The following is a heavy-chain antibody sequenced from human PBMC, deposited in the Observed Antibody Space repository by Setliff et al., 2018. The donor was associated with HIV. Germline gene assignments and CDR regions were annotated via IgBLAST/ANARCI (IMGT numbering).Heavy chain of an antibody. CDR1: GGSISSSY. CDR3: ARSPGVDTNMAFDY. CDR2: IHYSGNT. D-gene: IGHD5-18*01. V-gene: IGHV4-59*01. Sequence: SETLSLTCTVSGGSISSSYWTWTRQPPGKGLEWIGNIHYSGNTDYNPSLKSRVTISVDRSKNQFSLKLNSVTAADTAVYYCARSPGVDTNMAFDYWGQGMLVTVSS. J-gene: IGHJ4*02.